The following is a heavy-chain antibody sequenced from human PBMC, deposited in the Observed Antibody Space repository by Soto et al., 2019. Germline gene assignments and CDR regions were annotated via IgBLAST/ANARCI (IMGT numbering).Heavy chain of an antibody. J-gene: IGHJ6*02. D-gene: IGHD6-13*01. CDR2: IIPIFGTA. Sequence: QVQLVQSGAEVKMPGSSVKVSCKASGGTFSSYAISWVRQAPGQGLEWMGGIIPIFGTANYAQKFQGRVTITADESTSTAYMELSSLRSEDTAVYYCARDTSSRYPPYYYYYGIDVLGQGTTVTVSS. CDR3: ARDTSSRYPPYYYYYGIDV. CDR1: GGTFSSYA. V-gene: IGHV1-69*01.